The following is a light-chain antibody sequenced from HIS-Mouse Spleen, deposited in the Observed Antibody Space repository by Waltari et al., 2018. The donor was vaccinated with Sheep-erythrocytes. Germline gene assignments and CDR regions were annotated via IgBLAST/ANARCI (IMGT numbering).Light chain of an antibody. J-gene: IGLJ2*01. CDR3: QVWDSSSDHVV. Sequence: SYVLTQPPSVSVAPGQTARITCGGNNIGSKSVHWYQQKPGQAPVLVVYDDSDRPSGIPEGFSGSNSGNTATLTISRVEAGDEADYYGQVWDSSSDHVVFGGGTKLTVL. CDR2: DDS. CDR1: NIGSKS. V-gene: IGLV3-21*02.